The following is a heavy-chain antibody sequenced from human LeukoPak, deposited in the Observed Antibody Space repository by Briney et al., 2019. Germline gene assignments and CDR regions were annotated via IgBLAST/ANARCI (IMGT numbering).Heavy chain of an antibody. CDR1: GYTFISYY. Sequence: GASVKVSCKASGYTFISYYMHWVRQAPGQGLEWMGIINPSGGSTSYAQKFQGRVTMTRDTSTSTVYMELSSLRSEDTAVYYCARGGYYDSSGYYAFDYWGQGTLVTVSS. D-gene: IGHD3-22*01. CDR3: ARGGYYDSSGYYAFDY. V-gene: IGHV1-46*01. J-gene: IGHJ4*02. CDR2: INPSGGST.